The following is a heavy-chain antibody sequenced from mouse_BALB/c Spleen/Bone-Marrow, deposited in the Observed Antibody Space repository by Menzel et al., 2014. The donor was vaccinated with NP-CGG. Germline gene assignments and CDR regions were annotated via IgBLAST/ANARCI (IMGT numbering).Heavy chain of an antibody. V-gene: IGHV1-87*01. CDR1: GYTSTSYW. CDR2: LYPGYGDT. CDR3: ARGFPIDD. Sequence: VQGVESGALLARPGASVKLSCKVSGYTSTSYWMQWVKQRPGQGLEWIGALYPGYGDTRYTQKFKGKAKLTADKSSSTAYMQLSSLASEDSAVYYCARGFPIDDWGEGTTLRISS. J-gene: IGHJ2*01.